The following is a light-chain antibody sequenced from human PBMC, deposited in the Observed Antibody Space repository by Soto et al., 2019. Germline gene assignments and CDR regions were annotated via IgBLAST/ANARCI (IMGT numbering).Light chain of an antibody. Sequence: EIVLTQSPGTLSLSLGERATLSCRASQSVSGSYLAWYQQKPGQAPSLLIYGASTRATGIPGRFSGSGSGTDFTLTISRLEPEDFAVYYCQQYGSSPKTFGQGTKVEIK. V-gene: IGKV3-20*01. CDR2: GAS. CDR3: QQYGSSPKT. CDR1: QSVSGSY. J-gene: IGKJ1*01.